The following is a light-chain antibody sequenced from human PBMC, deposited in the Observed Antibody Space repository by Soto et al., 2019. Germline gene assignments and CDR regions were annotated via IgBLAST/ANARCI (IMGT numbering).Light chain of an antibody. J-gene: IGLJ3*02. CDR3: SSFAGSSNYLM. CDR1: SSDIGAYDY. CDR2: EVT. V-gene: IGLV2-8*01. Sequence: QSVLTQHPSASGSPGQSVTISCTGTSSDIGAYDYLSWYQQHPSQPPKLIPYEVTKRPSAVPDRFSGSKSGNKSTLPVSGLHTADEADYSLSSFAGSSNYLMFSGGTKVTVL.